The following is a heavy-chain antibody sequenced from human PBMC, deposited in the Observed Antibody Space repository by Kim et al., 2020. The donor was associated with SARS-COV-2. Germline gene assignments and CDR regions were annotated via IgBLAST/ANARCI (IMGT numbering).Heavy chain of an antibody. CDR3: TSYLGDYCGGDCYSRV. J-gene: IGHJ6*02. CDR1: GFIFNNAW. CDR2: IKSKANGGTT. Sequence: GGSLRLSCAASGFIFNNAWMNWVRQAPGKGLEWGGRIKSKANGGTTGYAAPVKGRFTISRDDSKNTLYLQMNSLKTEDTAVYYCTSYLGDYCGGDCYSRVWGQGTTVTVSS. V-gene: IGHV3-15*01. D-gene: IGHD2-21*02.